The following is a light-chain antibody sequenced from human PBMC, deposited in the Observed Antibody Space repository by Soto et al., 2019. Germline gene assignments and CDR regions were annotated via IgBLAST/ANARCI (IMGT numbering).Light chain of an antibody. CDR3: QQYNSYLT. CDR1: QSISSW. Sequence: DIQMTQSPSTLSASVGDRVTITCRASQSISSWLAWYQQKPGKAPKLLIYDASSLESGVPSRFSGSGSGTGFTLTISSLQPDDFATYYCQQYNSYLTFGQGTKVEIK. V-gene: IGKV1-5*01. CDR2: DAS. J-gene: IGKJ1*01.